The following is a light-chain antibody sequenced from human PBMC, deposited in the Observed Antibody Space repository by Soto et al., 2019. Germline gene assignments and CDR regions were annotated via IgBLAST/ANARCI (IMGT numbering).Light chain of an antibody. CDR3: QQFGNSPLYA. V-gene: IGKV3-20*01. Sequence: EIVLTQSPGTLSLSPGERATLSCRASQSVSSNYLAWYQQKLGQAPRLLIYGTSSRATGIPDRFSGSGSGTDFTLTISGLEPEDCAVYYCQQFGNSPLYAFGQGTKLEIK. J-gene: IGKJ2*01. CDR1: QSVSSNY. CDR2: GTS.